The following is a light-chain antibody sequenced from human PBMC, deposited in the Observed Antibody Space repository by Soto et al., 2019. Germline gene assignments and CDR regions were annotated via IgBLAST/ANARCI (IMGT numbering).Light chain of an antibody. CDR2: GAS. CDR1: EDIRTS. V-gene: IGKV1-33*01. CDR3: QHYNNLPPFT. J-gene: IGKJ3*01. Sequence: DIQMTQSPSSLSASVGARVSITCQASEDIRTSLSWFQHKPGRAPKLLIYGASYLEAGVPSRFTGSASGTNLTLTISSLQPGAILTYKCQHYNNLPPFTFGPGDIVDFK.